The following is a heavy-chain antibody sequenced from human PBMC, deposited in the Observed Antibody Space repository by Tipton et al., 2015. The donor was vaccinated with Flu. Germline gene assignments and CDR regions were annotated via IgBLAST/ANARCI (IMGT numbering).Heavy chain of an antibody. CDR2: FYHAGST. Sequence: TLSLTCTVSGGSISSAHYWAWIRQPPGKRLEWIGSFYHAGSTYYNPSLKSRINISIDRSKNQFSLKMSSVTAADTAVYYCARGHAFDIWGQGTMVSVSS. J-gene: IGHJ3*02. CDR1: GGSISSAHY. CDR3: ARGHAFDI. V-gene: IGHV4-38-2*02.